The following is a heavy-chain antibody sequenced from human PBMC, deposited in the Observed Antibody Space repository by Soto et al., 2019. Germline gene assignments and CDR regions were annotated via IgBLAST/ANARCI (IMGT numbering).Heavy chain of an antibody. J-gene: IGHJ5*02. D-gene: IGHD1-7*01. CDR2: VYYRGST. Sequence: QVQLQESGPGLVKPSETLFLTCTVSGGSISPYYWYWIRLPPGQGLEWIWYVYYRGSTDYNPSLKSRVTISLETSKNQFFLKLTSVTAADTAVYYCASATGTSYFGGSWGQGNLVTVSS. CDR1: GGSISPYY. V-gene: IGHV4-59*01. CDR3: ASATGTSYFGGS.